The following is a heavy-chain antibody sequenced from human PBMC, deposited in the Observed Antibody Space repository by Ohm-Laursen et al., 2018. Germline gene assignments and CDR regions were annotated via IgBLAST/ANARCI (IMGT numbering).Heavy chain of an antibody. J-gene: IGHJ4*02. CDR3: AGRGY. CDR2: IYYSGST. CDR1: GSSISSGGYY. Sequence: TLSLTCTVSGSSISSGGYYWSWIRQHPGKGLEWIGYIYYSGSTYYNPSLKSRLTMSIDTSKNQFSLNLSSVTAADTAVYYCAGRGYWGQGTLVTVSS. V-gene: IGHV4-31*03. D-gene: IGHD1-26*01.